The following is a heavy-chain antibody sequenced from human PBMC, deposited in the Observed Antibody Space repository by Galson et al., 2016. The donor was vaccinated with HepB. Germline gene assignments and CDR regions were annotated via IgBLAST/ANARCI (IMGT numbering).Heavy chain of an antibody. D-gene: IGHD6-13*01. CDR2: ISHNGVGT. CDR1: EFTFSSYA. J-gene: IGHJ4*02. Sequence: SLRLSCAASEFTFSSYAMSWVRQAPGKGLEWVSCISHNGVGTFYADSVKGRFTISRANSKNTVYLQMNSLGAEDTAVYYCAKDLWTGQQLAYYFDYWGQGTLVTVSS. V-gene: IGHV3-23*01. CDR3: AKDLWTGQQLAYYFDY.